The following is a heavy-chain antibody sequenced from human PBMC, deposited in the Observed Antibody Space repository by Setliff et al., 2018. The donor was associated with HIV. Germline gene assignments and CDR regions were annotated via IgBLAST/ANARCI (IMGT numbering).Heavy chain of an antibody. Sequence: PGESLKISRKASGYYFTSHWIGWVRQMPGAGLEWVGIVYPTDARATYSPAFEGQVSISVDTSITTAYLQWSNLRASDTATYYCVRSGGTGELYGFWGQGTAVTVS. V-gene: IGHV5-51*01. CDR1: GYYFTSHW. J-gene: IGHJ6*02. D-gene: IGHD2-15*01. CDR3: VRSGGTGELYGF. CDR2: VYPTDARA.